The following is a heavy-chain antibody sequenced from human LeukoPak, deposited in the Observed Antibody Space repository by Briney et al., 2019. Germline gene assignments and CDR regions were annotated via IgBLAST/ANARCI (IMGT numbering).Heavy chain of an antibody. D-gene: IGHD2-15*01. CDR1: GGSISSYY. V-gene: IGHV4-59*01. CDR3: ARGQRLLRSYYGMDV. Sequence: SETLSLTCTASGGSISSYYWSWIRQPPGKGLEWIGDIYYSGSTNYNPSVKSRVTISVDTSKNQLSLKLSSVTAADTAVYYCARGQRLLRSYYGMDVWGQGTTVTVSS. CDR2: IYYSGST. J-gene: IGHJ6*02.